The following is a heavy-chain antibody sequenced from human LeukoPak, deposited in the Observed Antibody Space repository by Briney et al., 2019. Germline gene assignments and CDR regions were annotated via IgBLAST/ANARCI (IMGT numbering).Heavy chain of an antibody. Sequence: ASVKVSCKASGYTFTGYYMHLVRQAPGQGLEWIGWINPNSCGTNYAQKFQGKVTMTRDTSISTAYMELSRLRSDDTAVYYCARDGNTYYYGSGSVYFDYWGQGTLVTVSS. V-gene: IGHV1-2*02. CDR1: GYTFTGYY. CDR3: ARDGNTYYYGSGSVYFDY. D-gene: IGHD3-10*01. CDR2: INPNSCGT. J-gene: IGHJ4*02.